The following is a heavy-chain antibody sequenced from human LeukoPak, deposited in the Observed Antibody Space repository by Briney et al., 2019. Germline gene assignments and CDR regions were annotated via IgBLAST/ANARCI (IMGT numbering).Heavy chain of an antibody. V-gene: IGHV4-34*01. CDR1: GGSFSGYY. J-gene: IGHJ6*03. CDR2: INHSGST. D-gene: IGHD6-6*01. Sequence: KPSETLSLTCAVYGGSFSGYYWSWIRQPPGKGLEWIGEINHSGSTNYNPSLKSRVTISVDTSKNQFSLKLSSVTAADTAVYYCARGGVAARPGVVGYYYYYYMDVWGKGTAVTVSS. CDR3: ARGGVAARPGVVGYYYYYYMDV.